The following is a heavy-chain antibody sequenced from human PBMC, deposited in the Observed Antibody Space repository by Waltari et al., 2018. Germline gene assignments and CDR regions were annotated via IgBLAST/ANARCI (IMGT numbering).Heavy chain of an antibody. CDR3: ARGGDDDNWYPGFFDS. V-gene: IGHV4-34*02. CDR1: GGSFSGYY. D-gene: IGHD1-1*01. J-gene: IGHJ4*02. Sequence: QVQLQPWGAGLLKPSETLSLTCAVYGGSFSGYYWSWIRQPPGKGLEWIGEINHSGSINYNPSLKSRVTRSVDTSKNQFSLKLSSVTAEDTAVYYCARGGDDDNWYPGFFDSWGQGTLVTVSS. CDR2: INHSGSI.